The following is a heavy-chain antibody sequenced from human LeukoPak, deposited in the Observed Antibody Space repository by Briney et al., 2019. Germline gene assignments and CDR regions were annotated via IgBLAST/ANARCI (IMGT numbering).Heavy chain of an antibody. D-gene: IGHD1-7*01. Sequence: GGSLRISCAASGFTFSSYGMPWVRQAPGKGLEWVAVIWYDGSNKYYADSVKGRFTISRDNSKNTLYLQMNSLRAEDTAVYYCAKHKESWNSCFDYWGQGTLVTVSS. J-gene: IGHJ4*02. CDR3: AKHKESWNSCFDY. CDR2: IWYDGSNK. V-gene: IGHV3-33*06. CDR1: GFTFSSYG.